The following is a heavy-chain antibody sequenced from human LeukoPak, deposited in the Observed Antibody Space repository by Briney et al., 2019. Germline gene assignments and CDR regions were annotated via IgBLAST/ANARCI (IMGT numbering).Heavy chain of an antibody. CDR2: INHSGST. CDR1: GGSFSGYY. J-gene: IGHJ4*02. CDR3: ARGSRSLVVTAKLLDY. Sequence: SETLSLTCAVYGGSFSGYYWSWIRQPPGKGLERIGEINHSGSTNYNPSLKSRVTISVDTSKNQFSLKLSSVTAADTAVYYCARGSRSLVVTAKLLDYWGQGTLVTVSS. D-gene: IGHD2-21*02. V-gene: IGHV4-34*01.